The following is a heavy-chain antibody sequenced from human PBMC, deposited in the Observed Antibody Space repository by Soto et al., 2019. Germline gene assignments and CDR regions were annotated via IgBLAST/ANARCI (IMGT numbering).Heavy chain of an antibody. CDR3: AKWNGYGDH. J-gene: IGHJ4*02. CDR2: VSGGSGTT. V-gene: IGHV3-23*01. D-gene: IGHD1-1*01. CDR1: GFSFSTYG. Sequence: EVQLLESGGGLVQPGGSLRLSCAVSGFSFSTYGVTWVRQAPGKGLEWVSGVSGGSGTTHYADSVKGRFTITGDTSKNTMYLQMHSLRVEDTAVYYCAKWNGYGDHWGQGTLVTVSS.